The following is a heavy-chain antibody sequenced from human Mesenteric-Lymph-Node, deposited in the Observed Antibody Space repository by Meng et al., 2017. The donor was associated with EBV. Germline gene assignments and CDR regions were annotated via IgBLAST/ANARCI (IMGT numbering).Heavy chain of an antibody. CDR3: ARDLRDHDPLTGLFDS. CDR1: GGSIRGTNW. J-gene: IGHJ4*02. CDR2: VYHFGAT. D-gene: IGHD3-9*01. Sequence: QGQRQGAGPGVVRPSGTLSLSWAVSGGSIRGTNWWSWVRQSPGKGLEWLGEVYHFGATNYNPSLKSRVTISVDQSKNQFSLKLYSVTAADTAVYFCARDLRDHDPLTGLFDSWGQGILVTVSS. V-gene: IGHV4-4*02.